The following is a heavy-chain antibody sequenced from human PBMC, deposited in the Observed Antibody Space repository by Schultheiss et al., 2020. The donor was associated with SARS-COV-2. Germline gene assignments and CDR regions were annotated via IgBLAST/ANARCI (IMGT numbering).Heavy chain of an antibody. CDR1: GGSFSGYY. J-gene: IGHJ4*02. CDR2: INHSGST. Sequence: SETLSLTCAVYGGSFSGYYWSWIRQPPGKGLEWIGEINHSGSTNYNPSLKSRVTISVDTSKNQFSLKLSSVTAADTAVYYCGRHDYAGNSVDYWGQGTLVTVSS. D-gene: IGHD4-23*01. CDR3: GRHDYAGNSVDY. V-gene: IGHV4-34*01.